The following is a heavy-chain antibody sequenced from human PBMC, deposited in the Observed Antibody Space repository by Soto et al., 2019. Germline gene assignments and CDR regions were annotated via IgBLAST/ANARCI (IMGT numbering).Heavy chain of an antibody. CDR3: VSRNSGWDY. V-gene: IGHV3-13*01. Sequence: GGSLRLSCAASGFTFSNYDFHWVRQATGKGLEWVSGIGTVNDKFYAGSVKGRFTLSRDNIRNSLYLQMNSLRAEDSAVYYCVSRNSGWDYWGQGTLVTVSS. J-gene: IGHJ4*02. CDR2: IGTVNDK. D-gene: IGHD6-19*01. CDR1: GFTFSNYD.